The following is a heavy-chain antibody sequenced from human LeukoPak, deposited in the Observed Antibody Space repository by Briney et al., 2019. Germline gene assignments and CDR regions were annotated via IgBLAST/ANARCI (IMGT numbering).Heavy chain of an antibody. Sequence: GASVKVSCKASGYTFSSYGIGWVRQAPGQGLEWMGWISAYNGNTNYAQNLQGRVTITRNTSISTAYMELSSLRSEDTAVYYCARQAEDFWSGYYSVSSRDYYYYYMDVWGKGTTVTVSS. CDR3: ARQAEDFWSGYYSVSSRDYYYYYMDV. CDR2: ISAYNGNT. CDR1: GYTFSSYG. D-gene: IGHD3-3*01. V-gene: IGHV1-18*01. J-gene: IGHJ6*03.